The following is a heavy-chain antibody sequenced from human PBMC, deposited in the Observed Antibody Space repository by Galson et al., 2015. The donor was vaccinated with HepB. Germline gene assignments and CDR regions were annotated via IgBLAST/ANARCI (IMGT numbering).Heavy chain of an antibody. J-gene: IGHJ4*02. CDR3: ARARGRDGYNCGY. CDR1: GFTFSSYS. V-gene: IGHV3-21*01. CDR2: ISSSSSYI. Sequence: SLRLSCAASGFTFSSYSMNWVRQAPGKGLEWVSSISSSSSYIYYADSVKGRFTISRDNAKNSLYLQMNSLRAEDTAVYYCARARGRDGYNCGYWGQGTLVTVSS. D-gene: IGHD5-24*01.